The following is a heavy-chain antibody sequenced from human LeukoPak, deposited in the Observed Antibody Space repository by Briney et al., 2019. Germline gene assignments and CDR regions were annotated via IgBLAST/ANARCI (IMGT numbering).Heavy chain of an antibody. J-gene: IGHJ4*02. Sequence: GGSLRLSCAASGLTFSSYAMSWVRQAPGKGLEWVSGISGSGSCTYYADSVKGRFTISRDNSKNTLYLQMNSLRADDTAVYYCAKDMNSWRDGSGLGDYFDYWGQGTLVTVSS. D-gene: IGHD6-19*01. V-gene: IGHV3-23*01. CDR1: GLTFSSYA. CDR3: AKDMNSWRDGSGLGDYFDY. CDR2: ISGSGSCT.